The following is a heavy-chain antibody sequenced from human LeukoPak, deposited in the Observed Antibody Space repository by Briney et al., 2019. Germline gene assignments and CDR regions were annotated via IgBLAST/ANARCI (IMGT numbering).Heavy chain of an antibody. CDR1: GYTFTGYY. D-gene: IGHD4-17*01. CDR2: INPNSGGT. J-gene: IGHJ6*03. V-gene: IGHV1-2*02. CDR3: ARKRGDYGDYGVGYYYYYMDV. Sequence: ASVKVSCKASGYTFTGYYMHWVRQAPGQGLEWMGWINPNSGGTNYAQKFQGRVTMTRDTSISTAYMELSRLRSDDTAVYYCARKRGDYGDYGVGYYYYYMDVWGKGTTVTVSS.